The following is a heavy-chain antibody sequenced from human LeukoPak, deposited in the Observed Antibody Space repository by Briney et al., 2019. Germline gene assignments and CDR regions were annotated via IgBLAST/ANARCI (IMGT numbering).Heavy chain of an antibody. D-gene: IGHD6-19*01. V-gene: IGHV4-39*01. CDR1: GGSIKSSSYY. CDR2: IYYSGTT. J-gene: IGHJ4*02. CDR3: ARQGSGWSGAFDF. Sequence: ASETLSLTCTVSGGSIKSSSYYWGWIRQPPGKGLEWIANIYYSGTTYYNPSLKSRVTTSVDTSKNHFSLRLNSVTAADTAVYCCARQGSGWSGAFDFWGQGTLITVSS.